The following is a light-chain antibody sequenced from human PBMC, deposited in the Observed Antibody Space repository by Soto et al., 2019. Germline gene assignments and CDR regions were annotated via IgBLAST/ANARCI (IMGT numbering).Light chain of an antibody. CDR2: GAS. Sequence: VMTQSPATLSVAPGETATLSFRASQSVGSNLAWYQQKPGQAPRLLIFGASSRATGIPDRFSGSGSGTDFTLTISRLEPEDFAVYYCQQYSSSPNFGQGTRLEIK. CDR1: QSVGSN. V-gene: IGKV3-20*01. J-gene: IGKJ5*01. CDR3: QQYSSSPN.